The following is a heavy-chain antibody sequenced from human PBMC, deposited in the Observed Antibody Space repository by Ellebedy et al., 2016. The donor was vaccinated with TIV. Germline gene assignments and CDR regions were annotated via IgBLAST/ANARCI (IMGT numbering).Heavy chain of an antibody. J-gene: IGHJ4*02. CDR3: TRDMVQGMVAKYLWFDY. V-gene: IGHV1-2*02. CDR2: INPNSGGT. D-gene: IGHD5-12*01. CDR1: GGTFNSNA. Sequence: ASVKVSCKASGGTFNSNAISWVRQAPGQGLEWMGWINPNSGGTKYAQKLHGRVTLTRDASISTAYMDLSRLTSDDAAVYYCTRDMVQGMVAKYLWFDYWGQGTPVTVSS.